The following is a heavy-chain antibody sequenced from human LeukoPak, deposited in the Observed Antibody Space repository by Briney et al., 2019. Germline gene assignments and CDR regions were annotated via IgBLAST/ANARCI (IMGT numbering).Heavy chain of an antibody. CDR3: DSADAYYYYYMDV. CDR1: GDSISSSSYY. D-gene: IGHD2-2*01. V-gene: IGHV4-39*01. J-gene: IGHJ6*03. CDR2: IYYSGST. Sequence: SETLSLTCTVSGDSISSSSYYWGWIRQPPGKGLEWIGSIYYSGSTYYNPSLKSRVTISVDTSKNQFSLKLSSVTAADTAVYYCDSADAYYYYYMDVWGKGTTVTVSS.